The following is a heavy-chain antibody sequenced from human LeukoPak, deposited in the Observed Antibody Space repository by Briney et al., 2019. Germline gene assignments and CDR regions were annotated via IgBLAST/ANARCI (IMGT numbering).Heavy chain of an antibody. V-gene: IGHV3-64D*09. Sequence: PGGSLRLSCSASGFTFSRYAMYWVRQAPGKGLEYVSAISTNGGATYYADSVKGRFTISRDNSKNTLYLEMSSVRVEDTAVYYCVKDVSSTYYYFDYWGQGTLVTVSS. CDR3: VKDVSSTYYYFDY. CDR2: ISTNGGAT. CDR1: GFTFSRYA. J-gene: IGHJ4*02. D-gene: IGHD6-13*01.